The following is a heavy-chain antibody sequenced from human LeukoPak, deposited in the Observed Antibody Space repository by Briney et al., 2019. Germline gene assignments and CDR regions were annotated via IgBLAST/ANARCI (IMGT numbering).Heavy chain of an antibody. D-gene: IGHD3-10*01. V-gene: IGHV4-30-4*01. CDR1: GGSISSGDYY. Sequence: PSETLSLTCTVSGGSISSGDYYWSSIRQPPGKGLEWIGYIYYSGSTYYNPSLKSRVTISVDTSKNQFSLKLSSVTAADTAVYYCARAPPSVVGELEYYFDYWGQGTLVTVSS. CDR3: ARAPPSVVGELEYYFDY. J-gene: IGHJ4*02. CDR2: IYYSGST.